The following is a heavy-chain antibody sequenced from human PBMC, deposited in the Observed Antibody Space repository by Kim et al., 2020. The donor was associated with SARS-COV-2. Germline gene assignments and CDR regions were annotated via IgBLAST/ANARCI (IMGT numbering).Heavy chain of an antibody. Sequence: GGSLRLSCAASGFTFSSYAMHWARQAPGKGLEWVAVISYDGSNKYYADSVKGRFTISRDNSNNTLYLQMNSLRSEDTAVYYCARSSVLGCHDYFDYWGRGILVTDSS. CDR2: ISYDGSNK. CDR1: GFTFSSYA. D-gene: IGHD3-10*01. J-gene: IGHJ4*02. CDR3: ARSSVLGCHDYFDY. V-gene: IGHV3-30*04.